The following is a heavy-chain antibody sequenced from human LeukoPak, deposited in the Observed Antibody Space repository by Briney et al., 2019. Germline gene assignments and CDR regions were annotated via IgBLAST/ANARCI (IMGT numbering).Heavy chain of an antibody. J-gene: IGHJ3*02. D-gene: IGHD4-23*01. Sequence: PSETLSLTCTVSGGSISSSSYYWGWIRQPPGKGLEWIGSIYYSGSTYYNPSLKSRVTISVDTSKNQFSLKLSSVTAADTAVYYCARLLDYGGNSVPFDIWGQGTMVTVLS. CDR1: GGSISSSSYY. CDR3: ARLLDYGGNSVPFDI. CDR2: IYYSGST. V-gene: IGHV4-39*01.